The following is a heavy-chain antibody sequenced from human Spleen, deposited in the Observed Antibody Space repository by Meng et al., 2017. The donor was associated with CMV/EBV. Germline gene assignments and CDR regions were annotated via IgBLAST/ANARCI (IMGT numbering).Heavy chain of an antibody. CDR3: ASAPPLSAFDI. CDR1: GGSVSSGSYY. V-gene: IGHV4-61*01. Sequence: SETLSLTCTVSGGSVSSGSYYWSWIRQPPGKGLEWIGYIYYSGSTNYNPSLKSRVTISVDTSKNQFSLKLSSVTAADTAVYYCASAPPLSAFDIRGQGTMVTVSS. CDR2: IYYSGST. J-gene: IGHJ3*02.